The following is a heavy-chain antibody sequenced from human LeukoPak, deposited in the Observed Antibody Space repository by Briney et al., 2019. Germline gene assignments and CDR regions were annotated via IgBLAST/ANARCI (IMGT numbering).Heavy chain of an antibody. V-gene: IGHV3-53*01. CDR3: LGSNIAAV. D-gene: IGHD6-13*01. Sequence: GGSLRLSCAASGFIVSSNYMSWVRQAPGKGLEWVSVIYSGGSTYYADSVKGRFTISRDNSKNSLYLQMNSLRAEDTADYYCLGSNIAAVWGQGTLVTVSS. CDR1: GFIVSSNY. CDR2: IYSGGST. J-gene: IGHJ4*02.